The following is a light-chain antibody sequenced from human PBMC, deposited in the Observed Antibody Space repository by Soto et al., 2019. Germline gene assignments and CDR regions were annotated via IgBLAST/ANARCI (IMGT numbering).Light chain of an antibody. Sequence: QSVLTQPPSASGSPGQSVAISCTGTSSDIGAYKFVSWYQQHPGKAPKLIIYEVSRRPSGVPDRFSGSKSGNTASLTGSGLLAEDEADYYCSLDAGNNSVVFGGGTKLTVL. CDR3: SLDAGNNSVV. CDR2: EVS. V-gene: IGLV2-8*01. J-gene: IGLJ2*01. CDR1: SSDIGAYKF.